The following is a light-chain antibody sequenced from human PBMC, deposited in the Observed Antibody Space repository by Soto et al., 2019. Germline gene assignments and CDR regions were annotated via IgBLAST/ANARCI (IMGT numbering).Light chain of an antibody. J-gene: IGKJ4*01. CDR3: QQYAAWPLT. V-gene: IGKV3-15*01. CDR2: GAS. Sequence: EVVMTQSPATLSVSPGERVTLSCKASQSVGSTLAWYQQNPGQAPRLLFYGASTRAAGIPARFSGSGSGAEFTLSISSLKSEDFAVYYCQQYAAWPLTFGGGTKVEIK. CDR1: QSVGST.